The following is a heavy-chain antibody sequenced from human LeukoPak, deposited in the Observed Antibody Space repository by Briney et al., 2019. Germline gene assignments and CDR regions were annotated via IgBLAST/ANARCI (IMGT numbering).Heavy chain of an antibody. CDR2: IYYSGST. J-gene: IGHJ5*02. D-gene: IGHD3-10*01. CDR3: ARDHTSYYYGSGSYLRWFDP. V-gene: IGHV4-31*03. CDR1: GGSISSGGYY. Sequence: SQTLSLTCTVSGGSISSGGYYWSWIRQHPGKGLEWIRYIYYSGSTYYNPSLKSRVTISVDTSKNQFSLKLSSVTAADTAVYYCARDHTSYYYGSGSYLRWFDPWGQGTLVTVSS.